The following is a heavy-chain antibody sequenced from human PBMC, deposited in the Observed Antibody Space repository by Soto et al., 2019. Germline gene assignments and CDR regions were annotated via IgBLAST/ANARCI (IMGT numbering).Heavy chain of an antibody. Sequence: SETLSLTCTVSGGSISSYYWSWIRQPPGKGLEWIGYIYYSGSTNYNPSLKSRVTISVDTSKNQFSLKLSSVTAADTAVYYCARTIKAYYGMDVWGQGTTVTVSS. J-gene: IGHJ6*02. CDR3: ARTIKAYYGMDV. V-gene: IGHV4-59*12. CDR2: IYYSGST. D-gene: IGHD5-12*01. CDR1: GGSISSYY.